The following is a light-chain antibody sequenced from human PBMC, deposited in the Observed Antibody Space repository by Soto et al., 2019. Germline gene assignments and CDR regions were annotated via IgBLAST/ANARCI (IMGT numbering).Light chain of an antibody. J-gene: IGKJ2*01. Sequence: EIVLTQSPGTLSLSPGERATLSCRASQSVSSSYLAWYQQKPGQAPRLLIYGASCSETVIPDRFSGSGSGTDFTLTISRLETEDFAVYYCQQYCSSPLFTFGQGTKLEIK. CDR1: QSVSSSY. V-gene: IGKV3-20*01. CDR3: QQYCSSPLFT. CDR2: GAS.